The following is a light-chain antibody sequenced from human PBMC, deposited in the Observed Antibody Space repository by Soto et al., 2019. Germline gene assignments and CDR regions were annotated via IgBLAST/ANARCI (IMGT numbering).Light chain of an antibody. J-gene: IGKJ1*01. V-gene: IGKV3-20*01. CDR1: QNVSSSY. CDR2: GVS. Sequence: EIVLTQSPGTLSLSPGERATLSCRASQNVSSSYLAWYQQKPSQAPRLLIYGVSSRATGIPDRFSGSGSGTDFTLTISRLEPEDFAVYYCQQYGSSPWTFGQGTKVEIK. CDR3: QQYGSSPWT.